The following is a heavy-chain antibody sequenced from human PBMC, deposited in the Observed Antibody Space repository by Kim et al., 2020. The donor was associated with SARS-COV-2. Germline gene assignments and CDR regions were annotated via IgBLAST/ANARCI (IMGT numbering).Heavy chain of an antibody. CDR3: ARGSDFDWLSAIRPHDH. V-gene: IGHV1-18*01. Sequence: ASVKVSCKASGYTFTSYGISWVRQAPGQGLEWMGWISAVNGNTNFAQKFQGRVSMTKDTSTSTAYMELRRLRFDDTAVYYSARGSDFDWLSAIRPHDHWG. CDR2: ISAVNGNT. CDR1: GYTFTSYG. D-gene: IGHD3-9*01. J-gene: IGHJ4*01.